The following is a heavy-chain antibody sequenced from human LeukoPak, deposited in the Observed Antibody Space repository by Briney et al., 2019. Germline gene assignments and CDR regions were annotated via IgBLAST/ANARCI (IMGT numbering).Heavy chain of an antibody. V-gene: IGHV3-11*01. CDR2: ITSSGRSM. Sequence: GGSLRLSCAASEFIYSDYYMTWIRQAPGKGLEWVSSITSSGRSMYYADSVKGRFTISRDKAKNSLYLQMNSLRAEDTAVYYCASGGSDYDYVWGSYRLNAFDIWGQGTVVTVSS. CDR3: ASGGSDYDYVWGSYRLNAFDI. D-gene: IGHD3-16*02. J-gene: IGHJ3*02. CDR1: EFIYSDYY.